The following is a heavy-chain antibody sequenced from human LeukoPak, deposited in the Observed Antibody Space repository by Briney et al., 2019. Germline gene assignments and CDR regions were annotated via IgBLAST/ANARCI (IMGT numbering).Heavy chain of an antibody. D-gene: IGHD2-2*02. Sequence: GASVKVSCKASGYTFTGYYMHWVRQAPGQGLEWMGWINPNSGGTNYAQKFQGRVTMTRDTSISTAYMELSRLRSEDTAVYYCARDRVVVVPAAINAFDIWGQGTMVTVSS. CDR2: INPNSGGT. V-gene: IGHV1-2*02. J-gene: IGHJ3*02. CDR3: ARDRVVVVPAAINAFDI. CDR1: GYTFTGYY.